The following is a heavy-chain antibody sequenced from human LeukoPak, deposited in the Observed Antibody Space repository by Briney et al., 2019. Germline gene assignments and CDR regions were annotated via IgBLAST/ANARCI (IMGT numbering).Heavy chain of an antibody. J-gene: IGHJ4*02. Sequence: PSETLSLTCTVSGGSISSSSYYWGWIRQPPGKGLEWIGYIYYSGSTNYNPSLKSRVTISVDTSKNQFSLKLNSVTAADTAVYYCARGRDSSGYRTDYWGQGTLVTVSS. CDR2: IYYSGST. CDR3: ARGRDSSGYRTDY. V-gene: IGHV4-61*05. CDR1: GGSISSSSYY. D-gene: IGHD3-22*01.